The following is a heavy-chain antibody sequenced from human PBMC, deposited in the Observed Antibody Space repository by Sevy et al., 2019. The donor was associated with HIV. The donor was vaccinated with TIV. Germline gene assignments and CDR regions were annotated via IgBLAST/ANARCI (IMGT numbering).Heavy chain of an antibody. D-gene: IGHD3-9*01. J-gene: IGHJ6*02. CDR2: IIPILGTT. CDR1: GGSFSFYG. V-gene: IGHV1-69*13. Sequence: SVKVSCKAFGGSFSFYGISWVRQAPGQGLEWMAGIIPILGTTKDAQKFQGRVTITADESTSTVYMELTSLRSEDTAVYYCARGGPDDILTHYGMDVWGQGTTVTVSS. CDR3: ARGGPDDILTHYGMDV.